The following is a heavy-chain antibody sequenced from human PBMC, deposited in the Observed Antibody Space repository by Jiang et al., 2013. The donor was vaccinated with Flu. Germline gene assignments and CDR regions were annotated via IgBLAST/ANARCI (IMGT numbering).Heavy chain of an antibody. Sequence: EVKKPGASVKVSCKASGYTFTGYYMHWARQAPGQGLEWMGRINPNSGGTNYAQKFQGRVTMTRDTSISTAYMELSRLRSDDTAVYYCARDAHYYDSSGYYSFGDDAFDIWGQGTMVTVSS. CDR1: GYTFTGYY. J-gene: IGHJ3*02. D-gene: IGHD3-22*01. CDR3: ARDAHYYDSSGYYSFGDDAFDI. CDR2: INPNSGGT. V-gene: IGHV1-2*06.